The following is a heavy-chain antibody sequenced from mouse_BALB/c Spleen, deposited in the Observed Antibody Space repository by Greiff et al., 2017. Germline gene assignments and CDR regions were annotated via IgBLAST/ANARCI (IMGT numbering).Heavy chain of an antibody. CDR1: GFTFTDYY. CDR2: IRNKANGYTT. V-gene: IGHV7-3*02. CDR3: ARRSPLTFFDY. D-gene: IGHD4-1*01. J-gene: IGHJ2*01. Sequence: EVMLVESGGGLVQPGGSLRLSCATSGFTFTDYYMSWVRQPPGKALEWLGFIRNKANGYTTEYSASVKGRFTISRDNSQSILYLQMNTLRAEDSATYYCARRSPLTFFDYWGQGTTLTVSS.